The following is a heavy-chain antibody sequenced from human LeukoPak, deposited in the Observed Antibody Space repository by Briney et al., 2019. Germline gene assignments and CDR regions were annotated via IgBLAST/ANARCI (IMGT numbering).Heavy chain of an antibody. J-gene: IGHJ2*01. CDR3: ARQYTLLGYFDL. CDR2: IYYSGST. V-gene: IGHV4-39*01. D-gene: IGHD3-16*01. Sequence: PSETLSLTCTVSGGXISSSSYYWGWIRQPPGKGLEWIGSIYYSGSTYYNPSLKSRVTISVDTSKNQFSLKLSSVTAADTAVYYCARQYTLLGYFDLWGRGTLVTVSS. CDR1: GGXISSSSYY.